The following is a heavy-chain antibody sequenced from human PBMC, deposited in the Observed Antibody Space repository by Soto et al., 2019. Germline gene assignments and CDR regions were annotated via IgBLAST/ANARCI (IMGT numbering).Heavy chain of an antibody. CDR1: GFTFITYA. CDR2: ISGSGGST. V-gene: IGHV3-23*01. J-gene: IGHJ6*03. CDR3: GRQASDFYNGSPRYYLDV. Sequence: EVQLLDSGGGLVQPGGSLRLSCAASGFTFITYAMSWVRQAPGKGLEWVSIISGSGGSTYYPDSVKGRFTISRDNSKNTLYLQMNSLRADDTAVYYCGRQASDFYNGSPRYYLDVWGKGTTVTVSS. D-gene: IGHD3-3*01.